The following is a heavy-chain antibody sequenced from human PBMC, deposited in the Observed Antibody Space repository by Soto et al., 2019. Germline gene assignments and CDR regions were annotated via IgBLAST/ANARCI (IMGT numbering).Heavy chain of an antibody. CDR3: ARDSIVVVPAATYYGMDV. J-gene: IGHJ6*02. Sequence: SETLSLTCTVSGGSISSYYWSWIRQHPGKGLEWIGYIYYSGSTNYNPSLKSRVTISVDTSKNQFSLKLSSVTAADTAVYYCARDSIVVVPAATYYGMDVWGQGTTVTVSS. CDR1: GGSISSYY. V-gene: IGHV4-59*01. D-gene: IGHD2-2*01. CDR2: IYYSGST.